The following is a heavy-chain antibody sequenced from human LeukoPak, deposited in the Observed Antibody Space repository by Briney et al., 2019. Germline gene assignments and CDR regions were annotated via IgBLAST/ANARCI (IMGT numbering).Heavy chain of an antibody. V-gene: IGHV4-31*03. CDR2: IYYSGST. D-gene: IGHD2-8*02. J-gene: IGHJ4*02. CDR1: GGSISSGGYY. Sequence: SETLSLTCTVSGGSISSGGYYWSWIRQHPGKGLEWIGYIYYSGSTYYNPSLKSRVTISVDTSKNQFSLKLSSVTAADTAVYYCAKDRPAGHVLPKYYFDYWGQGSLVTVSS. CDR3: AKDRPAGHVLPKYYFDY.